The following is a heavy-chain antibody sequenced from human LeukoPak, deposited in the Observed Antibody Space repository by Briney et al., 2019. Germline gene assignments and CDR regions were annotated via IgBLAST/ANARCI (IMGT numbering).Heavy chain of an antibody. CDR1: GFTFDNYA. J-gene: IGHJ1*01. D-gene: IGHD6-19*01. Sequence: GGSLRLSCAASGFTFDNYATNWVRQVPGKGLEWISLISWNSGTIGYADSVKGRFTISRDNANNFLYLQMNSLRAEDTALYYCARAYKDRSLAGKKEFFQHWGQGTLVTVSS. V-gene: IGHV3-9*01. CDR3: ARAYKDRSLAGKKEFFQH. CDR2: ISWNSGTI.